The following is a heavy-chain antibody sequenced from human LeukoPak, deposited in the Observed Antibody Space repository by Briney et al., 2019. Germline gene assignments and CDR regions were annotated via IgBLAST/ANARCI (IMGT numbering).Heavy chain of an antibody. CDR3: ARGMAAARFSWFDP. Sequence: SETLSLTCAVYGGSFSGYYWSWIRQPPGKGLEWIGETNHSGSTNYNPSLKSRVTISVDTSKNQFSLKLSSVTAADTAVYYCARGMAAARFSWFDPWGQGTLVTVSS. CDR2: TNHSGST. D-gene: IGHD6-13*01. CDR1: GGSFSGYY. V-gene: IGHV4-34*01. J-gene: IGHJ5*02.